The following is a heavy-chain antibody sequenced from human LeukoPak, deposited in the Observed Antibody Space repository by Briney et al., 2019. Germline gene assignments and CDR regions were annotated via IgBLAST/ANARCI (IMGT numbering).Heavy chain of an antibody. CDR1: GYTFTSYA. D-gene: IGHD5-12*01. Sequence: ASVKVSCKASGYTFTSYATHWVRQAPGQRLEWMGWINAGNGNTKYSQKFQGRVTITRDTSASTAYMELSSLRSEDTAVYYCARVNSGRVMYYFDYWGQGTLVTVSS. CDR2: INAGNGNT. V-gene: IGHV1-3*01. J-gene: IGHJ4*02. CDR3: ARVNSGRVMYYFDY.